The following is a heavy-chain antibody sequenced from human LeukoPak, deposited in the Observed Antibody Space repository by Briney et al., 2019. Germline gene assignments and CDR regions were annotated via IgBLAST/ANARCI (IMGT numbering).Heavy chain of an antibody. V-gene: IGHV3-7*01. D-gene: IGHD2-15*01. CDR3: ASTFPYCSSGTCAL. J-gene: IGHJ4*02. Sequence: GSLRLSCAASGLTSSSYWMTWVRQGPGKGLEWVATISPDGNRENYVDSVKGRLSISGDNAKNSLFLQMRSLRAEDTAMYYCASTFPYCSSGTCALGGQGTLVTVSS. CDR1: GLTSSSYW. CDR2: ISPDGNRE.